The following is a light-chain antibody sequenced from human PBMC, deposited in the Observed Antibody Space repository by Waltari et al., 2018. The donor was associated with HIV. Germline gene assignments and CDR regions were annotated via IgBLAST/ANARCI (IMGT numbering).Light chain of an antibody. CDR1: QSLLHSNGYSY. J-gene: IGKJ1*01. CDR2: LGS. CDR3: MQALQTPRT. V-gene: IGKV2-28*01. Sequence: DIVMTQFPLSLRVIPGEAASISFRFSQSLLHSNGYSYLDWYLQKPGQSPQLLIYLGSTRASGVPDRFSGSGSGTDFTLKISRVQAEDVGVYYCMQALQTPRTFGQGTKVEIK.